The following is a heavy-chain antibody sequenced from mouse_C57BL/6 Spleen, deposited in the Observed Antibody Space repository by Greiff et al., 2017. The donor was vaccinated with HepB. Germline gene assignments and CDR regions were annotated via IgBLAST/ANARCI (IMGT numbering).Heavy chain of an antibody. CDR1: GFSLTSYA. CDR3: ARALSITTVVATYNWYFDV. J-gene: IGHJ1*03. CDR2: IWTGGGT. V-gene: IGHV2-9-1*01. Sequence: QVQLKQSGPGLVAPSQSLSITCTVSGFSLTSYAISWVRQPPGKGLEWLGVIWTGGGTNYNSALKSRLSISKDNSKSQVFLKMNSLQPDDTARYYCARALSITTVVATYNWYFDVWGTGTTVTVSS. D-gene: IGHD1-1*01.